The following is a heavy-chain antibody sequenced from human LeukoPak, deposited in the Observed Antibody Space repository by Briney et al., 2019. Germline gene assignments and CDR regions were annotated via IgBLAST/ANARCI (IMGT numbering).Heavy chain of an antibody. CDR2: IYYSGST. J-gene: IGHJ2*01. CDR3: ARYRNIVGATFRYFDL. Sequence: SETLSLTCTVSGGSISSSSYYWGWIRQPPGKGLEWIGSIYYSGSTYYNPSLKSRVTISVDTSKNQFSLKLSSVTAADTAVYYCARYRNIVGATFRYFDLWGRGTLVTVSS. D-gene: IGHD1-26*01. V-gene: IGHV4-39*07. CDR1: GGSISSSSYY.